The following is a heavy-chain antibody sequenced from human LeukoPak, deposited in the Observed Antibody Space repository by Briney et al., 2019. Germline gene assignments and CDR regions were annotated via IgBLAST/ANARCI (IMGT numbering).Heavy chain of an antibody. V-gene: IGHV4-59*01. CDR2: IYYSGST. J-gene: IGHJ6*03. CDR1: GASINTYY. D-gene: IGHD6-19*01. CDR3: ARVLYSSGSYYYSMDV. Sequence: SETLSLTCTVSGASINTYYWSWIRQPPGKGLEWIGYIYYSGSTNYKPSLKSRVTISVDTSKNQFSLKLSSVTAADTAVYYCARVLYSSGSYYYSMDVWGKGTTVTVSS.